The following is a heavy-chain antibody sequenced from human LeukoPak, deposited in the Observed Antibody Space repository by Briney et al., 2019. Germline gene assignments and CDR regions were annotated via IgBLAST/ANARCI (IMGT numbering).Heavy chain of an antibody. CDR2: IYYSGST. D-gene: IGHD3-22*01. V-gene: IGHV4-30-4*01. J-gene: IGHJ4*02. Sequence: SQTLSLTCTVSGGSISSGDCYWSWIRQPPGKGLEWIGYIYYSGSTYYNPSLKSRVTISVDTSKNQFSLKLSSVTAADTAVYYCAYGTDSSGYPLDYWGQGTLVTVSS. CDR3: AYGTDSSGYPLDY. CDR1: GGSISSGDCY.